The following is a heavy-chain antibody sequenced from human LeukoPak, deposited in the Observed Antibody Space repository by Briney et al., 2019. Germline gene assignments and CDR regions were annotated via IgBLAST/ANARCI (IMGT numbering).Heavy chain of an antibody. D-gene: IGHD3-10*01. V-gene: IGHV4-39*07. Sequence: SETLSLTCTVSGGSISSSSCYWGWIRQPPGKGLEWIGSIYYSGSTYYNPPLKSRVTISVDTSKNQFSLKLSSVTAADTAVYYCASCPWFGEDVGYWGQGTLVTVSS. CDR2: IYYSGST. CDR1: GGSISSSSCY. CDR3: ASCPWFGEDVGY. J-gene: IGHJ4*02.